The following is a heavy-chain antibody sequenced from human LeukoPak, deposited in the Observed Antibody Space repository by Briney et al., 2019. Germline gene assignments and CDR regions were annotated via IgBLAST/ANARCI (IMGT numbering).Heavy chain of an antibody. CDR1: GGSVSSGSDY. CDR2: IYYSGST. D-gene: IGHD3-3*01. Sequence: SETLSLTCTVSGGSVSSGSDYWSWIRQPPGKGLEWVGYIYYSGSTNYNPSLKGRVTISVDTSKNQFSLKLSSVTAADTAVYYCARPYYDFWSGYHIVGFDPWGQGTLVTVSS. J-gene: IGHJ5*02. CDR3: ARPYYDFWSGYHIVGFDP. V-gene: IGHV4-61*01.